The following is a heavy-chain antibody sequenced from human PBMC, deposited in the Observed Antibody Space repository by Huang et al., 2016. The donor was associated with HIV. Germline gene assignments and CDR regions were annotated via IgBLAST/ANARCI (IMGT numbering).Heavy chain of an antibody. D-gene: IGHD1-26*01. Sequence: EVQLVESGGGLIQPGGSLRLSCAASGFPVSGTYMSWVRQAPRKGREWVAFIDSGGTTYFADPVKGRFTFSSDNSKNTVYLQMNSLRADDTAVYYCARGGNTVGYFDNWGQGTLVTVSS. CDR3: ARGGNTVGYFDN. CDR1: GFPVSGTY. CDR2: IDSGGTT. J-gene: IGHJ4*02. V-gene: IGHV3-53*01.